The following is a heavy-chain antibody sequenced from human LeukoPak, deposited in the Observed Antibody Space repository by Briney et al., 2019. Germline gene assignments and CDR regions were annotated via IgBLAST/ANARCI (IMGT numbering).Heavy chain of an antibody. CDR3: AREFRSTYNDAFDL. CDR1: GYTFTGQY. V-gene: IGHV1-2*02. J-gene: IGHJ3*01. CDR2: INPDSGGT. Sequence: ASVKVSCKASGYTFTGQYIHWVRQAPGQGLEWMGWINPDSGGTHYAQKFQGRFTMTRDTSISTADMELSRLRFDDTAVYYCAREFRSTYNDAFDLWGQGTLVTVSS. D-gene: IGHD2-2*01.